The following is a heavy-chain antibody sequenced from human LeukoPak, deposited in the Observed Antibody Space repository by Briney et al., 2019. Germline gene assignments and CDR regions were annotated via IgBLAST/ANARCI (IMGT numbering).Heavy chain of an antibody. CDR3: ARALWFGEPSGGDY. J-gene: IGHJ4*02. CDR2: ISYDGSNK. V-gene: IGHV3-30-3*01. Sequence: PGGSLRLSCAASGFSFSTYNMNWVRQAPGKGLEWVAVISYDGSNKYYADSVKGRFTISRDNSKNTLYLQMNSLRAEDTAVYYCARALWFGEPSGGDYWGQGTLVTVSS. D-gene: IGHD3-10*01. CDR1: GFSFSTYN.